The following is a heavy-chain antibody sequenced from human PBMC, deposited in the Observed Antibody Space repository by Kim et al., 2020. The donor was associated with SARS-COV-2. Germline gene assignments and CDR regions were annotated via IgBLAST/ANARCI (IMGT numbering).Heavy chain of an antibody. J-gene: IGHJ4*02. D-gene: IGHD3-22*01. CDR1: GFTFSDYY. V-gene: IGHV3-11*03. Sequence: GGSLRLSCAASGFTFSDYYMSWIRQAPGRGLEWVSYISESSSYIKYADSVKGRFTISRDNAKSSLYLHMNNLRVEDTAIYYCARRRAFRESSGYYFDHWGQGTLATVAS. CDR2: ISESSSYI. CDR3: ARRRAFRESSGYYFDH.